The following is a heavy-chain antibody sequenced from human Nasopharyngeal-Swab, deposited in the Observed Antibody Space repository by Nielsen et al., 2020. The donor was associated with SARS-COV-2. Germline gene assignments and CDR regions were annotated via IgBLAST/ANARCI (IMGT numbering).Heavy chain of an antibody. V-gene: IGHV1-8*02. CDR1: GYTFTSYD. D-gene: IGHD2-2*01. Sequence: ASVKVSCKASGYTFTSYDINWVRQATGQGLEWMGWMNPNSGNTGYAQKLQGRVTMTTDTSTSTAYMELRSLRSDDTAVYYCARGGKDIVVVPASPHWYFDLWAVAPWSLSPQ. CDR3: ARGGKDIVVVPASPHWYFDL. CDR2: MNPNSGNT. J-gene: IGHJ2*01.